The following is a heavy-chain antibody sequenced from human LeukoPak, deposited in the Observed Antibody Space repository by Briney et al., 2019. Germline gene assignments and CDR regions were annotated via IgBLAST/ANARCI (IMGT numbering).Heavy chain of an antibody. V-gene: IGHV4-61*01. CDR2: IYYSGST. CDR1: GGSVSSGSYY. CDR3: ARGLYSSSPYYFDY. J-gene: IGHJ4*02. D-gene: IGHD6-13*01. Sequence: PSETLSLTCTVSGGSVSSGSYYWSWIRQPPEKGLEWIGYIYYSGSTNYNPSLKSRVTISVDTSKNQFSLKLSSVTAADTAVYYCARGLYSSSPYYFDYWGQGTLVTVSS.